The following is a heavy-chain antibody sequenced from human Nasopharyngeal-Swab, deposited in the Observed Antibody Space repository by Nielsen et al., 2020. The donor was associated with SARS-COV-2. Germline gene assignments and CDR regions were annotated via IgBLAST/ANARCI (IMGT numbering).Heavy chain of an antibody. D-gene: IGHD4-17*01. CDR2: VSGGGWNT. Sequence: GESLKISCAASGFSFSNYAMSWVRQGPGKRLEWVSAVSGGGWNTYYADSVKGRFTISRDNSKNTLSLQMNSLRADDTAVYFCAKAPYKDYGDSFFDSWGQGTLVSVSS. CDR3: AKAPYKDYGDSFFDS. CDR1: GFSFSNYA. V-gene: IGHV3-23*01. J-gene: IGHJ4*02.